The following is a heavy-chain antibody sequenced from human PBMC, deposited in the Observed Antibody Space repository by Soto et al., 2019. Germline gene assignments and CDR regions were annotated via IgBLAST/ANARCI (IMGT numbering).Heavy chain of an antibody. CDR3: ARGEQWQGFDY. CDR2: ISSSSSYI. CDR1: GFTFSSYS. D-gene: IGHD6-19*01. V-gene: IGHV3-21*01. J-gene: IGHJ4*02. Sequence: EVQLVESGGGLVKPGGSLRLSCAASGFTFSSYSMNWVRQAPGKGLEWVSSISSSSSYIYYADSVKGRFTISRDNAKNSRYLQMNSLRAEDTAVYYCARGEQWQGFDYWGQGTLVTVSS.